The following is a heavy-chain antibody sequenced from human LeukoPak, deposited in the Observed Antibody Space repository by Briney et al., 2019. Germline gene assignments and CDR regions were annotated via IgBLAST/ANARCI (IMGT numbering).Heavy chain of an antibody. CDR1: GFTFSGSA. CDR3: TSPTRSGSYEPNAFDI. J-gene: IGHJ3*02. Sequence: GGSLRLSCEASGFTFSGSAMHWVRQASGKGLEWVGRIRSKTNSYATAYAASVKGGFTISRDDSKNTAYLQMSSLKTEDTAVYYCTSPTRSGSYEPNAFDIWGQGTMVTVSS. D-gene: IGHD1-26*01. V-gene: IGHV3-73*01. CDR2: IRSKTNSYAT.